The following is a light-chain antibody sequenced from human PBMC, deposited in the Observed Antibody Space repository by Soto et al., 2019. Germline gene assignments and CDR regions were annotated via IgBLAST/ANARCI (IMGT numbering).Light chain of an antibody. V-gene: IGKV1-5*01. CDR1: QSIGSW. J-gene: IGKJ4*01. CDR2: DAS. Sequence: DIQMTQSPSTLSXXXXXXXXXXXRASQSIGSWLAWYQQKPGKAPKLLIYDASGLERGVPSRFSGSGSGTECTLTISSLQPDDFATYYCQQYKKYSTFGGGTKVDNK. CDR3: QQYKKYST.